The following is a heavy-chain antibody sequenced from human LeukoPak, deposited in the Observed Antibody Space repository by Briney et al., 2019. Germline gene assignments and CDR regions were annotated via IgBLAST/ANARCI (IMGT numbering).Heavy chain of an antibody. CDR3: AKDKREATTMIVGLYFDY. Sequence: GSLRLSCAASGFTFSSYAMSWVRQAPGKGLEWVSAISGSGGSTYYADSVKGRFTISRDNSKNTLYLQMNSLRAEDTAVYYCAKDKREATTMIVGLYFDYWGQGTLVTVSS. CDR1: GFTFSSYA. CDR2: ISGSGGST. V-gene: IGHV3-23*01. D-gene: IGHD3-22*01. J-gene: IGHJ4*02.